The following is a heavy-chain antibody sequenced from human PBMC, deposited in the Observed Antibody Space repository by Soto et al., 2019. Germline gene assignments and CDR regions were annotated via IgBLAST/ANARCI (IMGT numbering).Heavy chain of an antibody. J-gene: IGHJ6*03. Sequence: GGSLRLSCAASGFTFSSYAMSWVRQAPGKGLEWVSAISGSGGSTYYADSVKGRFTISRHNSKNTLYLQMNSLRAEDTAVYYCASISGWKNNPIYYYYYMDVWGKGTTVTVSS. V-gene: IGHV3-23*01. CDR1: GFTFSSYA. CDR3: ASISGWKNNPIYYYYYMDV. D-gene: IGHD6-19*01. CDR2: ISGSGGST.